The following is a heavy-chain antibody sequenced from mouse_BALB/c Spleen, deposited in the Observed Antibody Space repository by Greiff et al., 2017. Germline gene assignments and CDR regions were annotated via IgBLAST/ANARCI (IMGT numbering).Heavy chain of an antibody. J-gene: IGHJ4*01. Sequence: QVTLKECGPGIVQPSQTLSLTCSFSGFSLSTSGMGVGWIRQPSGKGLGWLAHIWWDDDERYNPALKSRLIIFKDTSSNQVFLRIASVDTADTATDYCAGMDASIDYGNPYAMDYWGQGTSVTVSS. D-gene: IGHD1-1*01. CDR2: IWWDDDE. CDR1: GFSLSTSGMG. CDR3: AGMDASIDYGNPYAMDY. V-gene: IGHV8-8*01.